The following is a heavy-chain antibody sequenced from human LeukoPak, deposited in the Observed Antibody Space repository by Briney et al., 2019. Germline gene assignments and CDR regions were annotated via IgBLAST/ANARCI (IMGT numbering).Heavy chain of an antibody. Sequence: KVGESLKISCKGSGYSSTSYWIGWVRQMPGKGLEWMGIIYPGDSDTRYSPSFQGQVTISADKSISTAYLQWSSLKASDTAMYYCARRRSYSEYYFDYWGQGALVTVSS. CDR3: ARRRSYSEYYFDY. CDR2: IYPGDSDT. V-gene: IGHV5-51*01. J-gene: IGHJ4*02. CDR1: GYSSTSYW. D-gene: IGHD1-26*01.